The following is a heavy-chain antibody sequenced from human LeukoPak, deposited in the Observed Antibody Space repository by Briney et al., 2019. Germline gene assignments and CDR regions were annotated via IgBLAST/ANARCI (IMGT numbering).Heavy chain of an antibody. CDR2: MNPNSGNT. Sequence: ASVKVSCKASGYSFTSYDINWVRQATGQGLEWVGWMNPNSGNTGYPQKFQGRVTMTRNTAISTAYMELSSLTSEDTAVYYCARGPVAFDYWGQGTLVTVSS. D-gene: IGHD5-12*01. CDR3: ARGPVAFDY. J-gene: IGHJ4*02. CDR1: GYSFTSYD. V-gene: IGHV1-8*01.